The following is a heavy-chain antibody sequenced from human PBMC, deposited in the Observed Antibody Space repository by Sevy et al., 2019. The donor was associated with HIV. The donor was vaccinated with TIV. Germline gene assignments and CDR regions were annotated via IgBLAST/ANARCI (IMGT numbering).Heavy chain of an antibody. CDR2: ISGSGTRT. Sequence: GGSLRLSCAVSGFSFDSYGMTWVRQAPGKGLEWVSGISGSGTRTYYADCVKGHFVISRDNSKNTLYLQMNSLRSEDTAIYYCAKGGGGHYDPDEIGYYFYYYNMDVWGKGTTVTVSS. V-gene: IGHV3-23*01. CDR3: AKGGGGHYDPDEIGYYFYYYNMDV. D-gene: IGHD3-22*01. J-gene: IGHJ6*03. CDR1: GFSFDSYG.